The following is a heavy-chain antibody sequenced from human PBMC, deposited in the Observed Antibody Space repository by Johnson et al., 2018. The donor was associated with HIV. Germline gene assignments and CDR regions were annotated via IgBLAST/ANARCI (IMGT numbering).Heavy chain of an antibody. CDR1: GFTFDDYG. CDR2: ASGSGGTT. Sequence: EVQLVESGGGVVRPGGSLRLSCAASGFTFDDYGMSWVRQAPGKGLEWVSGASGSGGTTYYADSVKGRFTISRDNARDTLYLQMNSLRDEDTAVYYCARRTVTALFDIWGQGTLVTVSS. V-gene: IGHV3-20*04. CDR3: ARRTVTALFDI. J-gene: IGHJ3*02. D-gene: IGHD4-17*01.